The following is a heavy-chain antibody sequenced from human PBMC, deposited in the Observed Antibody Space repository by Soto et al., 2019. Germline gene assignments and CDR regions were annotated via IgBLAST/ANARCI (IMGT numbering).Heavy chain of an antibody. CDR1: GAAVTRPGFS. J-gene: IGHJ4*02. D-gene: IGHD3-16*02. Sequence: PSETLSLACTVTGAAVTRPGFSWSWIRHPPGKGLEWRGSMSHSRTTTYCTTHNRRVNVAVDTSKSLFSLRLGSVTAADPAFYFCARVTFVILGSVFSTPFDFWGQGTMVTVSS. CDR2: MSHSRTT. V-gene: IGHV4-61*03. CDR3: ARVTFVILGSVFSTPFDF.